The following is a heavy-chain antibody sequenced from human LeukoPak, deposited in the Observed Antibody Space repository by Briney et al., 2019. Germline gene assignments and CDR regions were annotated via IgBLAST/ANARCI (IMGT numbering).Heavy chain of an antibody. CDR2: IIVSGGRT. Sequence: GGSLRHSCAASGLTFSNYAMTWVRQAPGKGLEWVSSIIVSGGRTYYADSVKGRFTISRDNSKNTLYLQMNSLRAEDTALYYCSKDPNGDYIGAFDMWGPGTLVTVSS. CDR1: GLTFSNYA. J-gene: IGHJ3*02. D-gene: IGHD4-17*01. CDR3: SKDPNGDYIGAFDM. V-gene: IGHV3-23*01.